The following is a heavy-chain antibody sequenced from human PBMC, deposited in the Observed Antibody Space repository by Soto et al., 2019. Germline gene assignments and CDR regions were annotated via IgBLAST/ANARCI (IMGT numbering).Heavy chain of an antibody. J-gene: IGHJ4*02. CDR1: AGTFSSYA. Sequence: GASVKVSCKASAGTFSSYAISWVRQAPGQGLEWMGGIIPIFGTANYAQKFQGRVTITADESTSTAYTELSSLRSEDTAVYYCAREYYYDSSGYYYAHYFDYWGQGTLVTVS. CDR2: IIPIFGTA. V-gene: IGHV1-69*13. D-gene: IGHD3-22*01. CDR3: AREYYYDSSGYYYAHYFDY.